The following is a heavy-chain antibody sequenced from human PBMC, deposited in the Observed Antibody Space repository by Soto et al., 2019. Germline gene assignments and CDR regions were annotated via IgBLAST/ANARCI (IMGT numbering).Heavy chain of an antibody. Sequence: ASVKVSCKASGGTFSSYAISWVRQAPGQGXEWMGGIIPIFGTANYAQKFQGRVTITADKSTSTAYMELSSLRSEDTAVYYCAREKLSYDSSGYYNSYYYYGMDVWGQGTTVTVSS. CDR1: GGTFSSYA. D-gene: IGHD3-22*01. J-gene: IGHJ6*02. V-gene: IGHV1-69*06. CDR3: AREKLSYDSSGYYNSYYYYGMDV. CDR2: IIPIFGTA.